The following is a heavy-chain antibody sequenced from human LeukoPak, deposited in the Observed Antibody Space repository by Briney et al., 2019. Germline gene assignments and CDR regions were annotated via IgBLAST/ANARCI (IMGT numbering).Heavy chain of an antibody. CDR1: GGTFSSYA. Sequence: SVKVSCKASGGTFSSYAISWVRQAPGQGLEWMGGIIPIFGTANYAQKFQGRVTMTTDTSTSTAYMELRSLRSDDTAVYCCAKLHLYPSQLRFDYWGQGTLVTVSS. V-gene: IGHV1-69*05. CDR3: AKLHLYPSQLRFDY. J-gene: IGHJ4*02. D-gene: IGHD2-2*01. CDR2: IIPIFGTA.